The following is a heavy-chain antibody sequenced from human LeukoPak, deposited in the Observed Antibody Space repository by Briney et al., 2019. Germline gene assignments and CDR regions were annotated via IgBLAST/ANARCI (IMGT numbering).Heavy chain of an antibody. CDR3: ARGGLPAFYYYMDV. Sequence: ASVKVSCKASGGTFSSYAISWVRQAPGQGLEWMGGIIPMFGTANYAQKIQGRVTITADKSTSTAYMELSSLRSEDTAVYYCARGGLPAFYYYMDVWGKGTTVTVSS. V-gene: IGHV1-69*06. J-gene: IGHJ6*03. CDR1: GGTFSSYA. D-gene: IGHD1-26*01. CDR2: IIPMFGTA.